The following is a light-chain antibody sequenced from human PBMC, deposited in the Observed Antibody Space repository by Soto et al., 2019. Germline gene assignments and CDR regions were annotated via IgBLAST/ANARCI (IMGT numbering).Light chain of an antibody. CDR3: QQYNSYSPTWT. Sequence: DIQVTQSPSSLSASVGDRVTITCRASQDIRSDLGWYQQKPGKAPKLLIYAASSLQSGVPSRFSGSGSGTEFTLTISSLQPDDFATYYCQQYNSYSPTWTFGQGTKVDIK. V-gene: IGKV1-17*01. J-gene: IGKJ1*01. CDR1: QDIRSD. CDR2: AAS.